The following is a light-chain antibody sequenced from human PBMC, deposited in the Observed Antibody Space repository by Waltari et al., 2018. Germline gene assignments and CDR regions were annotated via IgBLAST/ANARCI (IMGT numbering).Light chain of an antibody. Sequence: QLVLTQSPSASASLGASVKLTCTLSSRHSSTVIAWLQQQPEKGTRYLMKVTSDGSHSKGDGIPDRFSGSSAGAERYLTISSLQSEDEADYYCQTGGHGTWVFGGGTKLTVL. V-gene: IGLV4-69*01. CDR3: QTGGHGTWV. J-gene: IGLJ3*02. CDR1: SRHSSTV. CDR2: VTSDGSH.